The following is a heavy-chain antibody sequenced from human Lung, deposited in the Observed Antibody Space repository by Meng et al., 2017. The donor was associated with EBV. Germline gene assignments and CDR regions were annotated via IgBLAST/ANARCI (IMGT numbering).Heavy chain of an antibody. Sequence: LVQSGDEVKKPGASVRFSCKASGYTFTHHGISWIRQAPGQGLEWMGWISCYNGDTNYAQKLQGRVTMTTDTSTNTAYMDLRGLRSDDTAVYYCARDPSNTSGRYAYFNYWGQGTLVTVSS. CDR2: ISCYNGDT. V-gene: IGHV1-18*01. D-gene: IGHD6-19*01. CDR1: GYTFTHHG. CDR3: ARDPSNTSGRYAYFNY. J-gene: IGHJ4*02.